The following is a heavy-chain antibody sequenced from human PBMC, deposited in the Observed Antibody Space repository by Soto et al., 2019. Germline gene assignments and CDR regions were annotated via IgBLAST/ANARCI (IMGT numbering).Heavy chain of an antibody. CDR3: ARDDMTTVSPFDY. V-gene: IGHV4-61*08. Sequence: SDTLDLTCTVSCGSISSGDYYCSWIRQPPGKGLEWIGYIYYSGSTNYNPSLKSRVTISVDTSKNRFSLKLSSVTAADTAVYYCARDDMTTVSPFDYWGQGTLVTVSS. CDR1: CGSISSGDYY. D-gene: IGHD4-17*01. CDR2: IYYSGST. J-gene: IGHJ4*02.